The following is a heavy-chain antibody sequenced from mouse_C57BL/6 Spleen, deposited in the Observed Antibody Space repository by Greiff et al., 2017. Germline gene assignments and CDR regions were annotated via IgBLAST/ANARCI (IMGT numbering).Heavy chain of an antibody. Sequence: EVKLQESGPGLVKPSQSLSLTCSVTGYSITSGYYWNWIRQFPGNKLEWMGYISYDGSNNYNPSLKNRISITRDTSKNQFFLKFNSVTTEDTATYYCARGAYGSSHWYFDVWGTGTTVTVSS. J-gene: IGHJ1*03. CDR2: ISYDGSN. CDR3: ARGAYGSSHWYFDV. V-gene: IGHV3-6*01. D-gene: IGHD1-1*01. CDR1: GYSITSGYY.